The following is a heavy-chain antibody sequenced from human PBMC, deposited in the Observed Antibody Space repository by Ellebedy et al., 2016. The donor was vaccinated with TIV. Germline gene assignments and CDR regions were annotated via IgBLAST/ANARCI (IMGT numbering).Heavy chain of an antibody. CDR2: FSGSGGST. V-gene: IGHV3-23*01. CDR3: AVTTGTATTSRFEY. J-gene: IGHJ4*02. CDR1: GFTFSSYA. D-gene: IGHD1-1*01. Sequence: GGSLRLSXAASGFTFSSYAMSWVRQAPGKGLEWVSAFSGSGGSTYYADSVKGRFTISRDNSKNTLYLQMNSLRAEDTAVYYCAVTTGTATTSRFEYWGQGILVIVSS.